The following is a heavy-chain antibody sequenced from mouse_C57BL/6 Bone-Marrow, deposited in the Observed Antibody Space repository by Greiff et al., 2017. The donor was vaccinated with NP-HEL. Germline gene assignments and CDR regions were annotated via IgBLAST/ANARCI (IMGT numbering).Heavy chain of an antibody. CDR3: AREGYYSNSCAMDY. CDR2: INPNNGGT. CDR1: GYTFTDYN. V-gene: IGHV1-18*01. D-gene: IGHD2-5*01. Sequence: EVQLQQSGPELVKPGASVKIPCKASGYTFTDYNMDWVKQSHGKSLEWIGDINPNNGGTIYNQKFKGKATLTVDKSSSTAYMELRSLTSEDTAVYYCAREGYYSNSCAMDYWGQGTSVTVSS. J-gene: IGHJ4*01.